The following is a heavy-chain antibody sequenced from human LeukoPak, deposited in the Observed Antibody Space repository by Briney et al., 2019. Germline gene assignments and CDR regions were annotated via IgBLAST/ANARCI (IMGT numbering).Heavy chain of an antibody. V-gene: IGHV3-23*01. J-gene: IGHJ4*02. CDR2: ISGSGVSI. CDR3: AKDRGGDYSSSYEDY. CDR1: GFTFSSYA. D-gene: IGHD6-13*01. Sequence: PGGSLRLSCAASGFTFSSYAMSWVRQAPGKGLEWVSAISGSGVSIYYADSVKGRFTISRDNSKNTVYLQMNRLGAEDTAEYYLAKDRGGDYSSSYEDYWGQGTLVTVSS.